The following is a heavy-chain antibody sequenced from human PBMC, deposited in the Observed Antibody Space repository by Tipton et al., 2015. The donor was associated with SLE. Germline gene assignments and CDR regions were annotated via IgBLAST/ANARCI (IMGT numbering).Heavy chain of an antibody. CDR1: GGTLNNSA. CDR3: ARVVKRWVQWDWFDP. J-gene: IGHJ5*02. Sequence: QVQLVQSGAEVKKPGSSVKVSCKPSGGTLNNSAISWVRQAPGQGLEWVGGIMPIFDTTNYAQKFQGRVTFTTDESTSTAYMELGSLRSEDTAVYYCARVVKRWVQWDWFDPWGQGTLVTVSS. D-gene: IGHD5-24*01. CDR2: IMPIFDTT. V-gene: IGHV1-69*01.